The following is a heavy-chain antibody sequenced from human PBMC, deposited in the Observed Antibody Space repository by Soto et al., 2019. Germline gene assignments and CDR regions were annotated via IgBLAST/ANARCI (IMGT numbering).Heavy chain of an antibody. Sequence: GGSLRLSCAASGFTFSSYGMHWVRQAPGKGLEWVAVISYDGSNKYYADSVKGRFTISRDNSKNTLYLQMNSLRAEDTAVYYCGGGGYYDFWSGYSIDYWGQGTLVTVSS. V-gene: IGHV3-30*03. J-gene: IGHJ4*02. CDR2: ISYDGSNK. D-gene: IGHD3-3*01. CDR3: GGGGYYDFWSGYSIDY. CDR1: GFTFSSYG.